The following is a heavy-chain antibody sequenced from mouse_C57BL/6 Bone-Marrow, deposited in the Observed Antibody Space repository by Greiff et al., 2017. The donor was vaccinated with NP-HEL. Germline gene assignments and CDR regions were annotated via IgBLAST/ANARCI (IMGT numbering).Heavy chain of an antibody. CDR1: GYTFTSYW. CDR3: AREVPITTVVATEYYFDY. Sequence: QVQLQQPGTELVKPGASVKLSCKASGYTFTSYWMHWVKQRPGQGLEWIGNINPSNGGTNYNEKFKSKATLTVDKSSSTAYMQLSSLTSEDSAVYYCAREVPITTVVATEYYFDYWGQGTTLTVSS. CDR2: INPSNGGT. V-gene: IGHV1-53*01. D-gene: IGHD1-1*01. J-gene: IGHJ2*01.